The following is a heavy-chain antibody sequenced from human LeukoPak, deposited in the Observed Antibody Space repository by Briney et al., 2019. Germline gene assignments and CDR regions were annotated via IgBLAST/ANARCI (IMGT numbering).Heavy chain of an antibody. J-gene: IGHJ4*02. D-gene: IGHD3-3*01. CDR3: ARLREIPVFGVVTKSTSYFDY. CDR1: GFIFSNAW. CDR2: IKVDGTEK. V-gene: IGHV3-7*01. Sequence: PGGSLRLSCAASGFIFSNAWMSWVRQAPGKGLEWVANIKVDGTEKYYVDSVKGRFTISRDNSKNSVYLQMNSLRAEDTAVYFCARLREIPVFGVVTKSTSYFDYWGQGTLVTVSS.